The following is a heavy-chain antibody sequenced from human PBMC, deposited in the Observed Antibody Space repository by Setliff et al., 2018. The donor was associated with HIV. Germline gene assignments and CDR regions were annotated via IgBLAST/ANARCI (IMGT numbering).Heavy chain of an antibody. CDR3: ARPSVRMARNWYDFGY. CDR2: IVLMSNTA. V-gene: IGHV1-69*06. D-gene: IGHD1-1*01. J-gene: IGHJ4*02. CDR1: GDTFTSYV. Sequence: SVKVSCKASGDTFTSYVISWVRQAPGQGLEWMGGIVLMSNTADYAPKFQGRVTITADKSTSTAYMELSSLTSEDTAVYYCARPSVRMARNWYDFGYWGQGTLVTVSS.